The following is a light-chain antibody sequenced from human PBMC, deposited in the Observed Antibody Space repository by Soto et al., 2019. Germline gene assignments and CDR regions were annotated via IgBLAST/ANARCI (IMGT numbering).Light chain of an antibody. CDR1: SSDVGRYNT. V-gene: IGLV2-14*01. CDR3: NSLRVNHISV. J-gene: IGLJ1*01. CDR2: EVT. Sequence: ALTQPASVSGSPGQTITISCTGTSSDVGRYNTVSWYQHHPGKAPKLIIYEVTHRPAGISDRFSASKSGNTASLTISGLQAEDEADYYCNSLRVNHISVFGSGTKVTV.